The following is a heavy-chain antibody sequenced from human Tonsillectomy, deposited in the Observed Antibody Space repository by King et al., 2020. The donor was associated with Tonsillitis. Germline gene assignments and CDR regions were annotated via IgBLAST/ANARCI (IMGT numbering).Heavy chain of an antibody. CDR3: ARSRGSGSYYFNY. D-gene: IGHD3-10*01. J-gene: IGHJ4*02. V-gene: IGHV1-8*01. CDR2: MNPNSDNT. CDR1: GYTFTSYD. Sequence: VQLVQSGAEVKKPGASVKVSCKASGYTFTSYDIHWVRQAAGQGLEWMGWMNPNSDNTGYAQKFQGRVTMTRNTSTSTAYMELSSLRSEETAVYYCARSRGSGSYYFNYWGQGTLVTVSS.